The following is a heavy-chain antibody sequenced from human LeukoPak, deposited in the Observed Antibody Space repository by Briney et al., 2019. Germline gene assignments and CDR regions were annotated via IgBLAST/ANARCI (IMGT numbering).Heavy chain of an antibody. D-gene: IGHD1-1*01. CDR3: AILRTASSFGF. J-gene: IGHJ4*02. Sequence: SQTLSLTCAISGDSVSSNSVTWNWIRQSPSRGLEWLGRTYYRSKWYHEYAVSVKSRITINPDTSKNQFSLQLNSVTPEDTAICYCAILRTASSFGFWGQGTLVTVSS. V-gene: IGHV6-1*01. CDR1: GDSVSSNSVT. CDR2: TYYRSKWYH.